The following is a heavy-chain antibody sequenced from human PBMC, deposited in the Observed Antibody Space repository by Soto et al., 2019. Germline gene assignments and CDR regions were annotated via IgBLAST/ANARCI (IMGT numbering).Heavy chain of an antibody. D-gene: IGHD6-13*01. CDR2: IYHSGST. CDR3: ARSGAGRGDELFNP. J-gene: IGHJ5*02. CDR1: GGSISSSNC. V-gene: IGHV4-4*02. Sequence: SETLSLTCAVSGGSISSSNCWSWVRQPPGKGLAWIGEIYHSGSTNYNPSLKSRVTISVDKSKKQFSLKLSPVTAADTAVYYCARSGAGRGDELFNPLGQGTLVTVCS.